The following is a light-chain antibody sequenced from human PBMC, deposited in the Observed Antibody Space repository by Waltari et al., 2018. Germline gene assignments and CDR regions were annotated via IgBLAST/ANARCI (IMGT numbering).Light chain of an antibody. CDR2: KAS. Sequence: DIHMTQSPSTLSASVGDRVTITCRATQSVSSWLAWYQQKPNKAPKLLIYKASTLETGVPSRFSGSGSGTEFSLTIDSLQPEDFATYYCQQYNPSSPWTLGQGTKV. J-gene: IGKJ1*01. CDR3: QQYNPSSPWT. CDR1: QSVSSW. V-gene: IGKV1-5*03.